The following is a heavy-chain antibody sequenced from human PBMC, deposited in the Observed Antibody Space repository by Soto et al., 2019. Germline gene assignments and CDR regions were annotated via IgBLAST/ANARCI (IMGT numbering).Heavy chain of an antibody. Sequence: QVQLQESGPGLVKPSGTLSLTCAVSGGSISSSYWWSWVRQPQGKGLEWIGEIYHSGSTNYNPSLKSRVTTSVDKSKNQFSLKLSSVTAADTAVYYCARGSSWGRFDPWGQGTLVTVSS. V-gene: IGHV4-4*02. CDR2: IYHSGST. CDR3: ARGSSWGRFDP. D-gene: IGHD6-13*01. J-gene: IGHJ5*02. CDR1: GGSISSSYW.